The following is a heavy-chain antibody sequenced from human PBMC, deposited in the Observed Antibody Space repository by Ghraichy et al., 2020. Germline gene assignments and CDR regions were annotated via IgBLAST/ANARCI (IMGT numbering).Heavy chain of an antibody. J-gene: IGHJ4*02. D-gene: IGHD3-22*01. CDR1: GFTFSSYA. CDR3: VKGERYYYDSSGYYYDY. V-gene: IGHV3-64D*06. Sequence: GGSLRLSCSASGFTFSSYAMHWVRQAPGKGLEYVSAISSNGGSTYYADSVKGRFTISRDNSKNTLYLQMSSLRAEDTAVYYCVKGERYYYDSSGYYYDYWGQGTLVTVSS. CDR2: ISSNGGST.